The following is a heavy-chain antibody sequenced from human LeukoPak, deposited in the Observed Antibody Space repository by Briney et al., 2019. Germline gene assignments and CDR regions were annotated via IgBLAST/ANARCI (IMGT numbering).Heavy chain of an antibody. CDR1: GLDFSNYW. CDR3: ASAYTYVRLGDH. D-gene: IGHD3-16*01. CDR2: TNLHGTTV. V-gene: IGHV3-74*01. Sequence: PGGSLRLSCVVSGLDFSNYWMHWVRQAPGKGLVWVARTNLHGTTVDYADSVKGRFTISRDNVKNTLFLQMNSLRAEGTAVYYCASAYTYVRLGDHWGQGTLVTVSS. J-gene: IGHJ4*02.